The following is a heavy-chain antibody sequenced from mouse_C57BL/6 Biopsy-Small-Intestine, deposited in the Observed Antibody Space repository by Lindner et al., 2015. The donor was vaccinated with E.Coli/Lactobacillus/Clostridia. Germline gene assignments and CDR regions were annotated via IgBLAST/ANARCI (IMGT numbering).Heavy chain of an antibody. J-gene: IGHJ4*01. D-gene: IGHD3-1*01. CDR2: IYPGDGDT. V-gene: IGHV1-80*01. CDR1: GYAFSSSW. CDR3: ACRAYFAMDY. Sequence: VQLQESGPELVKPGASVKIFCKASGYAFSSSWMNWVKQRPGKGLEWIGWIYPGDGDTNYNGKFKGKATLTSDKSSSTAYMELSSLTSEDSAVYYCACRAYFAMDYWGQGTSVTVSS.